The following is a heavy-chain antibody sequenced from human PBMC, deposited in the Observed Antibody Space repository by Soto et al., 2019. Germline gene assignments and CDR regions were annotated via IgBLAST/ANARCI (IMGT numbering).Heavy chain of an antibody. CDR1: GYTFTSYA. Sequence: GASVKVSCKASGYTFTSYAMHWVRQAPGQGLEWMGWISAYNGNTNYAQKLQGRVTMTTDTSTSTAYMELRSLRSDYTAVYYCARIYDSSGDAFDIWGQGTMVTVSS. CDR2: ISAYNGNT. CDR3: ARIYDSSGDAFDI. V-gene: IGHV1-18*01. D-gene: IGHD3-22*01. J-gene: IGHJ3*02.